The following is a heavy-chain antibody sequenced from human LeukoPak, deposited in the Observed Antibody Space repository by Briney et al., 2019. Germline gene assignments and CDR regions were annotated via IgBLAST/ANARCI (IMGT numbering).Heavy chain of an antibody. Sequence: GASVKVSCKASGYTFTGYYMHWVRQAPGQGLEWMGRINPNSGGTNYAQKFQGRVTMTRDTSISTAYMELSRLRSDDTAVYYCARVQGEYYYDSSGYYYWGQGTLGTVSS. V-gene: IGHV1-2*06. D-gene: IGHD3-22*01. J-gene: IGHJ4*02. CDR3: ARVQGEYYYDSSGYYY. CDR1: GYTFTGYY. CDR2: INPNSGGT.